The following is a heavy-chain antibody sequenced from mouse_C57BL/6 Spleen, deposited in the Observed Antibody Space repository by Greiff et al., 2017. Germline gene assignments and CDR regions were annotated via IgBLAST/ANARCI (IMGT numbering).Heavy chain of an antibody. CDR3: TRFTTGLGAMDY. Sequence: QVQLQQSGAELVRPGASVTLSCKASGYTFTDYEMHWVKQTPVHGLEWIGAIDPETGGTDYNQKFKGKAILTADKSSSTAYMELRSLTSEDSAVYYCTRFTTGLGAMDYWGQGTSVTVAS. J-gene: IGHJ4*01. CDR2: IDPETGGT. V-gene: IGHV1-15*01. D-gene: IGHD1-1*01. CDR1: GYTFTDYE.